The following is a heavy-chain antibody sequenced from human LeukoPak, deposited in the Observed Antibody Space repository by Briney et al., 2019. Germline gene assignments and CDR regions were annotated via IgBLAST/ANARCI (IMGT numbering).Heavy chain of an antibody. CDR3: AKSNGYGLVDI. CDR2: INHSGTTTT. D-gene: IGHD3-10*01. CDR1: GGAFSDYY. Sequence: SETLSLTCGVYGGAFSDYYWSWIRQPPGKGLEWIGEINHSGTTTTNYNPSLKSRVTISVDTSKNQFSLRLNSVTAADTAVYYCAKSNGYGLVDIWGQGTMVTVSS. V-gene: IGHV4-34*01. J-gene: IGHJ3*02.